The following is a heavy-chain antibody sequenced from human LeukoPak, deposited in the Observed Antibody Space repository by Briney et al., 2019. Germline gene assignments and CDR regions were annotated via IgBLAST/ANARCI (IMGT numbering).Heavy chain of an antibody. CDR2: IYYSGST. V-gene: IGHV4-59*12. J-gene: IGHJ6*02. CDR1: GGSISSYY. CDR3: ARDGTVVPAASFYYYYGMDV. Sequence: SETLSLTCTVSGGSISSYYWSWIRQPPGKGLEWIGYIYYSGSTNYNPSLKSRVTISVDTSKNQFSLKLSSVTAADTAVYYCARDGTVVPAASFYYYYGMDVWGQGTTVTVSS. D-gene: IGHD2-2*01.